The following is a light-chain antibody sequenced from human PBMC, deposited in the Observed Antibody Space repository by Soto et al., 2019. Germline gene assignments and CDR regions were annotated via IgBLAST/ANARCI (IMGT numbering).Light chain of an antibody. CDR3: QHHNSYSQT. V-gene: IGKV1-5*01. CDR2: GAS. J-gene: IGKJ1*01. Sequence: DIQMTQSPPTLSASVGDRVTITCRASQSIRHYLAWYQQMPGKAPKLLIYGASTLQGGVPSRFSGSGSGTEFTLTISSLQPDDFGTYFCQHHNSYSQTFGQGNKVEIK. CDR1: QSIRHY.